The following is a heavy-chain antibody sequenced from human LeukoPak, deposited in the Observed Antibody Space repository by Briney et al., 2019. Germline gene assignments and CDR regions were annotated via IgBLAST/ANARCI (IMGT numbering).Heavy chain of an antibody. CDR2: TSGSGGST. CDR1: GFTFSSYA. CDR3: ANRYCSSTSCYEGPEDY. V-gene: IGHV3-23*01. J-gene: IGHJ4*02. D-gene: IGHD2-2*01. Sequence: GGSLRLSCAASGFTFSSYAMSWVRQAPGKGLEWVSATSGSGGSTYYADSVKGRFTISRDNSKNTLYLQMNSLRAEDTAVYYCANRYCSSTSCYEGPEDYWGQGTLVTVSS.